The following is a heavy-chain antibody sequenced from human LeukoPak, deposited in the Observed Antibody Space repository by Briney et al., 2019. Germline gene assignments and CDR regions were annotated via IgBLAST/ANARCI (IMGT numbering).Heavy chain of an antibody. CDR3: ARGGRGYSYGLDS. Sequence: SETLSLTCTVSGDPMNSFTYFWTWIRQHPGKGLEWIGYVFYSGGTYLNPSLKRRLTMSSDTPNNQFSLHLTSVTAADTAVYYCARGGRGYSYGLDSWGKGIPVTVSS. CDR1: GDPMNSFTYF. V-gene: IGHV4-31*03. CDR2: VFYSGGT. D-gene: IGHD5-18*01. J-gene: IGHJ5*01.